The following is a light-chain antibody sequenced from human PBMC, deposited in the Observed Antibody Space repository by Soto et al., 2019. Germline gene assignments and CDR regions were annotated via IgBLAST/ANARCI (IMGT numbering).Light chain of an antibody. J-gene: IGKJ2*01. Sequence: EIVMTQSPVTLSVSPGERATLSCRASQSVSSNLAWYQQIPGQAPRLLIYGAFTRATGIPARFSGSGSGTEFTLTISSLQSEDSAVYYCQQYDNWPQSFGQGTKLEIK. CDR2: GAF. CDR1: QSVSSN. V-gene: IGKV3-15*01. CDR3: QQYDNWPQS.